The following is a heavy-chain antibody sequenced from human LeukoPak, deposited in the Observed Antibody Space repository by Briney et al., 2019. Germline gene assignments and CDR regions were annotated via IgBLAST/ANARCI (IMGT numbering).Heavy chain of an antibody. CDR2: ISGSGGST. J-gene: IGHJ4*02. Sequence: GSLRLSCVDSGFTASILYFHWVRQTPGKGLEWVSGISGSGGSTYYADSVKGRFTISRDNSKNTLYLQMNSLRAEDTAVYYCAKSPDYDSSGFYSDYWGQGTLVTVSS. D-gene: IGHD3-22*01. CDR3: AKSPDYDSSGFYSDY. CDR1: GFTASILY. V-gene: IGHV3-23*01.